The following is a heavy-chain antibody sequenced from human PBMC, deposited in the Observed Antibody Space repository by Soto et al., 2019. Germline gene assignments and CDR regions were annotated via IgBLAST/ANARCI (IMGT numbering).Heavy chain of an antibody. CDR2: IYHSGST. CDR1: GGSISSSNW. CDR3: ARAHPEVAGLFDY. Sequence: SETLSLTCAVSGGSISSSNWWSWVRQPPGKGLEWIGEIYHSGSTNYNPSLKSRVTISVDKSKNQFSLKPSSVTAADTAVYYCARAHPEVAGLFDYWGQGTLVTVSS. J-gene: IGHJ4*02. D-gene: IGHD6-19*01. V-gene: IGHV4-4*02.